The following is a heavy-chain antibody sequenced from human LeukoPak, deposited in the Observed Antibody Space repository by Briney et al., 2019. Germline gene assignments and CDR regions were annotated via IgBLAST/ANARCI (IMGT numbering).Heavy chain of an antibody. V-gene: IGHV4-59*01. D-gene: IGHD3-3*01. J-gene: IGHJ4*02. CDR3: ARSRLFGVITPLYY. CDR2: ISYSGNT. Sequence: LSETLSLTCTVSGGSISPYSWSWIRQPPGKGLEWIGYISYSGNTDYNPSLKSRVTISLDTSKNQFSLKLSSVTGADTAVYYCARSRLFGVITPLYYWGQGTLVTVSS. CDR1: GGSISPYS.